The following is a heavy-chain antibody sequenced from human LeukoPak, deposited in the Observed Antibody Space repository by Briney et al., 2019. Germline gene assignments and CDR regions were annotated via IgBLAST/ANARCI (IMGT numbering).Heavy chain of an antibody. CDR3: ARSCLIVDIVATIRARLGGNGFDI. CDR1: GGSISSSSYY. V-gene: IGHV4-39*07. J-gene: IGHJ3*02. D-gene: IGHD5-12*01. Sequence: SETLSLTCTVSGGSISSSSYYWGWIRQPPGKGLDWIGSIYYSGSTYYNPSLKSRVTISVDTSKNQFSLRLSSVTAADTAVYYCARSCLIVDIVATIRARLGGNGFDIWGQGTMVTVSS. CDR2: IYYSGST.